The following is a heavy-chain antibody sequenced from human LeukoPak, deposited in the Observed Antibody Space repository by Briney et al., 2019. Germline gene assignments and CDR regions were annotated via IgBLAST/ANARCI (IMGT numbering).Heavy chain of an antibody. D-gene: IGHD3-22*01. CDR2: ISYDGSNK. CDR3: AKDPHSSGPLDY. J-gene: IGHJ4*02. CDR1: GFTFSSYG. V-gene: IGHV3-30*18. Sequence: GGSLRLSCAASGFTFSSYGMHWVRQAPGKGLEWVAVISYDGSNKYYADSVKGRFTISRDNSKNTLYLQMNSLRAEDTAVYYCAKDPHSSGPLDYWGQGTLVTVSS.